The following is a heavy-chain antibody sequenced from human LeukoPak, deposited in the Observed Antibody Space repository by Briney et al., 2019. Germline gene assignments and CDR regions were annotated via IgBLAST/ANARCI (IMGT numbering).Heavy chain of an antibody. J-gene: IGHJ4*02. D-gene: IGHD2-15*01. Sequence: GGSLRLSCAASGFTFSTYYMTWVRQAPGKGLEWVANINQDGSEKYYVDSVKGRFTISRDNAKNSLSLQMNSLRAEDTAVYSCARTRVSGGTFYHPFDYWGQGTLVTVSS. CDR3: ARTRVSGGTFYHPFDY. V-gene: IGHV3-7*01. CDR1: GFTFSTYY. CDR2: INQDGSEK.